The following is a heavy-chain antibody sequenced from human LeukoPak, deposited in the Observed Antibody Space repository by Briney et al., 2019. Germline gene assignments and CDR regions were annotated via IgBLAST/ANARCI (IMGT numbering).Heavy chain of an antibody. D-gene: IGHD3-3*01. CDR2: INPNSGGT. CDR3: AREGLFGVVTREYFDY. J-gene: IGHJ4*02. Sequence: ASVKVSCKASGYTFTGYYMHWVRQAPGQGLEWMGWINPNSGGTNYAQKFQGRVTMTRDTSISTAYMELSRLRSEDTAVYYCAREGLFGVVTREYFDYWGQGTLVTVSS. CDR1: GYTFTGYY. V-gene: IGHV1-2*02.